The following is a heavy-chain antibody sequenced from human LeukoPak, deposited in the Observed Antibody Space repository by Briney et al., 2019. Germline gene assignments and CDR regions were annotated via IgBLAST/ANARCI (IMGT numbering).Heavy chain of an antibody. CDR1: GFSFSSYW. CDR2: ISGSGGSA. D-gene: IGHD3-16*01. V-gene: IGHV3-23*01. CDR3: AKFEFGF. J-gene: IGHJ4*02. Sequence: GGSLRLSCEGSGFSFSSYWMTWVRQLPGKGPEWVSAISGSGGSAYYADSVKGRFTISRDNSKNTLYLQMNSLRDEDTAVYYCAKFEFGFWGQGTLVTVSS.